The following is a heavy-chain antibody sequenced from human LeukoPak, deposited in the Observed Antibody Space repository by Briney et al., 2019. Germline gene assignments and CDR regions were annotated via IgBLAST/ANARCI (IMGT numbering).Heavy chain of an antibody. CDR3: ARPTSYYYYYMDV. CDR1: GGSFSGSY. Sequence: PSETLSLTCAVYGGSFSGSYWSWIRQPPVKGLEGIGDINHSGSTNYNPSLKSRATISKDTSKNQFSLQLTSVTAADTAVYYCARPTSYYYYYMDVWGKGTTVIISS. V-gene: IGHV4-34*01. CDR2: INHSGST. D-gene: IGHD3-16*01. J-gene: IGHJ6*03.